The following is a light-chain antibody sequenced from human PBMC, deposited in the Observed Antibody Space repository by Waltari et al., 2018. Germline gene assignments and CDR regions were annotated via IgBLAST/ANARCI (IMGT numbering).Light chain of an antibody. CDR3: SSQGSSRNVI. Sequence: QSALTQPASVSGSPGQSITISCTGTSSDVGAYNIVSWYQQHPGEAPKLLIYEVTHRPSGVSYRFAGSKSGNTASLTISGLQTEDEADYHCSSQGSSRNVIFGGGTKLTVL. J-gene: IGLJ2*01. CDR2: EVT. CDR1: SSDVGAYNI. V-gene: IGLV2-14*01.